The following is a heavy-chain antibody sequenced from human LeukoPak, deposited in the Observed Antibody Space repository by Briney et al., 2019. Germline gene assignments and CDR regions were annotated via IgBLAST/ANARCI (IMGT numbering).Heavy chain of an antibody. V-gene: IGHV4-34*01. Sequence: KPSETLSLTCAVYGGPFSGYSWSWIRQPPGKGLEWIGEINHSGSTNYNPSLKSRVTISVDTSKNQFSLKLSSVTAADTAVYYCARVYSAYDFLGEDYWGQGTLVTVSS. D-gene: IGHD5-12*01. CDR2: INHSGST. J-gene: IGHJ4*02. CDR3: ARVYSAYDFLGEDY. CDR1: GGPFSGYS.